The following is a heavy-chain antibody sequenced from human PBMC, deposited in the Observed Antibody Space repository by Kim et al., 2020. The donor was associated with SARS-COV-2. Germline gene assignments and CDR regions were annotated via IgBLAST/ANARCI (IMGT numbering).Heavy chain of an antibody. CDR1: GFTFSTYT. V-gene: IGHV3-23*01. CDR3: AKDQRPDGRWSFDL. J-gene: IGHJ4*02. CDR2: VIGRGGSR. Sequence: GGSLRLSCAASGFTFSTYTMTWVRQAPGKGLEWVSSVIGRGGSRYYSDSVKGRFTVYKDNSKNTLYLQMDSLRVEDTAEYYCAKDQRPDGRWSFDLWGQGILVIVSS. D-gene: IGHD2-2*01.